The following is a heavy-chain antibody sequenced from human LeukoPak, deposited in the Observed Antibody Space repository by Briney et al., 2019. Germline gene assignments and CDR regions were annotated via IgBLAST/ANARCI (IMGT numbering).Heavy chain of an antibody. J-gene: IGHJ4*02. CDR2: ISHTGGT. V-gene: IGHV4-30-2*06. Sequence: SVTLSLTCTVSGGSISSPSYSWSWIRQSAGKGLEWIGYISHTGGTLDNPSLTSRVTMSLDRSRSQFSLRLSSVTAADTAVYYCARGAQFYYDTSGYFDYWGQGILVTVSS. D-gene: IGHD3-22*01. CDR1: GGSISSPSYS. CDR3: ARGAQFYYDTSGYFDY.